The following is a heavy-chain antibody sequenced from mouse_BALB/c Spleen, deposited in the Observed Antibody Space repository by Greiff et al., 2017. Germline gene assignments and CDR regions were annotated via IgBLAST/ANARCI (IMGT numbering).Heavy chain of an antibody. D-gene: IGHD1-1*01. V-gene: IGHV1-18*01. Sequence: EVQLVESGPELVKPGASVKISCKTSGYTFTEYTMHWVKQSHGKSLEWIGGINPNNGGTSYNQKFKGKATLTVDKSSSTAYMELRSLTSEDSAVYYCARDSYYYGSSFYYAMDYWGQGTSVTVSS. CDR2: INPNNGGT. J-gene: IGHJ4*01. CDR3: ARDSYYYGSSFYYAMDY. CDR1: GYTFTEYT.